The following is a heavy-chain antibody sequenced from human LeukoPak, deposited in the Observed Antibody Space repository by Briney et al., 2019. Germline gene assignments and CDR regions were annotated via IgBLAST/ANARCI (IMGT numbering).Heavy chain of an antibody. CDR1: GFTFGTYA. V-gene: IGHV3-7*03. CDR3: ARGGYF. D-gene: IGHD2-15*01. CDR2: IKQDGSEK. J-gene: IGHJ4*02. Sequence: GGSLRLSCAASGFTFGTYAMSWVRQAPGKGLEWVANIKQDGSEKYYVDSVKGRFTISRDNAKNSLYLQMNSLRAEDTAVYYCARGGYFWGQGTLVTVSS.